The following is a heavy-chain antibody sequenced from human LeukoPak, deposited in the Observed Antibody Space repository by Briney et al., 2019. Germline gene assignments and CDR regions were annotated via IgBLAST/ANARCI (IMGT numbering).Heavy chain of an antibody. CDR2: ISGSGGST. D-gene: IGHD6-13*01. CDR3: AKVGYSSSWGGYYFDY. V-gene: IGHV3-23*01. J-gene: IGHJ4*02. Sequence: PGGSLRLSRAASGFTFSSYAMSWVRQAPGKGLEWVSAISGSGGSTYYADSVKGRFTISRDNSKNTLYLQMNSLRAEDTAVYYCAKVGYSSSWGGYYFDYWGQGTLVTVSS. CDR1: GFTFSSYA.